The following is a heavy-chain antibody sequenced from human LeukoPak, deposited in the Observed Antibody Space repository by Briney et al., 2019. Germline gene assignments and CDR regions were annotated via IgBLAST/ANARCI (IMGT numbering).Heavy chain of an antibody. V-gene: IGHV3-30*19. CDR3: ARDTTPTYYDSWSGYYRHPPYGMDV. D-gene: IGHD3-3*01. CDR2: IWYDGSNK. CDR1: GFTFSSYG. Sequence: QSGGSLRLSCAASGFTFSSYGMHWVRQAPGKGLEWVAVIWYDGSNKYYADSVKGRFTISRDNSKNTLYLQMNSLRAEDTAVYYCARDTTPTYYDSWSGYYRHPPYGMDVWGQGTTVTVSS. J-gene: IGHJ6*02.